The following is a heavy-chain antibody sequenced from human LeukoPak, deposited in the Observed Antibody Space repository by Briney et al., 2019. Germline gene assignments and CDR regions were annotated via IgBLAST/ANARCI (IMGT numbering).Heavy chain of an antibody. Sequence: GGSLRLSCAASGFTFSRYAMSWVRQAPGKGLEWVSYISSSSSTIYYADSVKGRFTISRDNAKNSLYLQMDSLRAEDTAVYYCARVATVTTWDYWGQGTLVTVSS. J-gene: IGHJ4*02. V-gene: IGHV3-48*01. CDR3: ARVATVTTWDY. CDR1: GFTFSRYA. CDR2: ISSSSSTI. D-gene: IGHD4-17*01.